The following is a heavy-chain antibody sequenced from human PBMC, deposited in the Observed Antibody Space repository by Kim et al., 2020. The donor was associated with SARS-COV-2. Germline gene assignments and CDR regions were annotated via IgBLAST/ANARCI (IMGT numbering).Heavy chain of an antibody. CDR3: AREPSPPDDFWSGHPPDAFDI. Sequence: SETLSLTCAVYGGSFSGYYWSWIRQPPGKGLEWIGEINHSGSANYNPSLKSRVTISVDTSKNQFSLKLSSVTAADTAVYYCAREPSPPDDFWSGHPPDAFDIWGQGTMVTVSS. D-gene: IGHD3-3*01. CDR1: GGSFSGYY. CDR2: INHSGSA. J-gene: IGHJ3*02. V-gene: IGHV4-34*01.